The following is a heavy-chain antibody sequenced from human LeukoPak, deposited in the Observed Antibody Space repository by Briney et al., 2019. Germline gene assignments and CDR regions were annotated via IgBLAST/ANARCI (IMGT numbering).Heavy chain of an antibody. V-gene: IGHV4-4*02. D-gene: IGHD7-27*01. CDR3: ASRRVLTGEPY. Sequence: PSETLSLTCTVSGASISSHAWWTWVRQPPRKGLEYVGEIYHSGSTIYNPSLSGRVTISVDKSNNQFSLKLTSVTAADTAVYYCASRRVLTGEPYWGQGSLVTVSS. CDR2: IYHSGST. CDR1: GASISSHAW. J-gene: IGHJ4*02.